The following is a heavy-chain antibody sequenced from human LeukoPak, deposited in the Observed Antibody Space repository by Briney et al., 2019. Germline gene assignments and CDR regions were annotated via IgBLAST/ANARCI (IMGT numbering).Heavy chain of an antibody. V-gene: IGHV3-23*01. Sequence: PGGSLRLSCAASGFTFNSYAMSWVRQAPGKGLEWVSAINARGGTTYYADSVKGRFTISRDNSKNTLYLQMNSLGAEDTAVYYCAKEVAIPVAVDAFERWGQGTLVTVSS. J-gene: IGHJ3*02. CDR1: GFTFNSYA. CDR3: AKEVAIPVAVDAFER. D-gene: IGHD6-19*01. CDR2: INARGGTT.